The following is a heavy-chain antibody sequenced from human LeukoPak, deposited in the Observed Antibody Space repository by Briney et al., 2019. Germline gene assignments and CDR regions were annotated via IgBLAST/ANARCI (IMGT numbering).Heavy chain of an antibody. V-gene: IGHV1-8*03. CDR3: ARSGVADCSGGSCYFVY. D-gene: IGHD2-15*01. CDR2: MNPNSGNT. Sequence: ASVKVSCKASGYTFTSYDINWVRQATGQGLEWMEWMNPNSGNTGYAQKFQGRVTITRNTSISTAYMELSSLRSEDTAVYYCARSGVADCSGGSCYFVYWGQGTLVTVSS. J-gene: IGHJ4*02. CDR1: GYTFTSYD.